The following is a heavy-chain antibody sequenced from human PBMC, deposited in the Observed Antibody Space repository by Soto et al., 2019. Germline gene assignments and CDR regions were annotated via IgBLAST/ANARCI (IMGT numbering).Heavy chain of an antibody. CDR2: VFYTGFT. CDR3: ASSQKGYNWNYFDH. CDR1: GGSISGSYYY. D-gene: IGHD1-20*01. V-gene: IGHV4-39*01. J-gene: IGHJ4*02. Sequence: LSLTCAVSGGSISGSYYYWGWLRQSPGRGPEWIGSVFYTGFTSYNPSLESRVSVSVDTSKNQFSLKVSAVTATDTAVYYCASSQKGYNWNYFDHWGQGALVTVSS.